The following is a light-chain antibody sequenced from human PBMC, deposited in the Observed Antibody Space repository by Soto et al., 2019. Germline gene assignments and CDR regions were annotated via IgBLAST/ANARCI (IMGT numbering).Light chain of an antibody. CDR1: QTISSW. CDR3: QHYNSYSEA. J-gene: IGKJ1*01. Sequence: DIQMAQSHSTLSGSVGDKVTITCRASQTISSWLAWYQQKPGKAPKLLIYKASTLKSGVPSRFSGSGSGTEFTLTISSLQPDDFANYYCQHYNSYSEAFGQGTKVDIK. CDR2: KAS. V-gene: IGKV1-5*03.